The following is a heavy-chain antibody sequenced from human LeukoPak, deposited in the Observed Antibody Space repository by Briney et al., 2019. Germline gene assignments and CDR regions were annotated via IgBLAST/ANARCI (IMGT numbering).Heavy chain of an antibody. CDR3: ARAGGSVGWYGRMDS. CDR1: GGSISSGSYY. V-gene: IGHV4-61*09. D-gene: IGHD6-19*01. J-gene: IGHJ4*02. CDR2: IYTSGST. Sequence: SETLSLTCTVSGGSISSGSYYSSWIRQPAGKGLEWIGHIYTSGSTSYNPSLQSRVTISVDTSNHEFSLKLTSVTAADTAVYYCARAGGSVGWYGRMDSWGQGTLVTVSS.